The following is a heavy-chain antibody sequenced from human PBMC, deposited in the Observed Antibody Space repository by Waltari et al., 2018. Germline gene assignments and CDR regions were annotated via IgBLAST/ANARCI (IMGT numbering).Heavy chain of an antibody. Sequence: QVQLVESGGGVVQPGRSLRLSCAASGFTFSSYAMHWVRQAPGKGLEWVAVISYDGSNKYYADSVKGRFTISRDNSKNTLYLQMNSLRAEDTAVYYCAGDGNYDPYYYYYYMDVWGKGTTVTISS. CDR3: AGDGNYDPYYYYYYMDV. D-gene: IGHD3-22*01. CDR2: ISYDGSNK. CDR1: GFTFSSYA. V-gene: IGHV3-30-3*01. J-gene: IGHJ6*03.